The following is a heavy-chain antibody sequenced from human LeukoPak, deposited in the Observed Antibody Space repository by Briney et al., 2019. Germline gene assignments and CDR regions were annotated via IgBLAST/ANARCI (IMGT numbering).Heavy chain of an antibody. CDR3: ARVPITMVQGDAFDI. Sequence: ASVKVSCKASGYTFTGYYMHWVRQAPGQGLEWMGWINPNGGGTNYAQKFQGRVTMTRDTSISTAYMELSRLRSDDTAVYYRARVPITMVQGDAFDIWGQGTMVTVSS. D-gene: IGHD3-10*01. V-gene: IGHV1-2*02. CDR1: GYTFTGYY. CDR2: INPNGGGT. J-gene: IGHJ3*02.